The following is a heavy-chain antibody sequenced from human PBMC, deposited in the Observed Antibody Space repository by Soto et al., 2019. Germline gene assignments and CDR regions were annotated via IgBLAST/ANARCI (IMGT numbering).Heavy chain of an antibody. V-gene: IGHV3-48*01. CDR3: ARFYYDSSGYLPSPYYYYYGMDV. CDR2: ISSSSSTV. CDR1: EFTFSSYS. J-gene: IGHJ6*02. Sequence: GGSQILSCAASEFTFSSYSMNWVRQAPGKGLEWVSYISSSSSTVYYADSVKGRFTISRDNAKNSLYLQMNSLRAEDTAVYYCARFYYDSSGYLPSPYYYYYGMDVWGQGTTVTVSS. D-gene: IGHD3-22*01.